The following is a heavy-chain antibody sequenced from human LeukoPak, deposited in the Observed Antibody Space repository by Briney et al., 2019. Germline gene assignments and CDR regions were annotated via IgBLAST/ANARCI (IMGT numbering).Heavy chain of an antibody. CDR2: IIPILGIA. D-gene: IGHD3-22*01. CDR1: GGTFSSYA. J-gene: IGHJ4*02. CDR3: ARDRARDSFDY. V-gene: IGHV1-69*04. Sequence: SVKVSCKASGGTFSSYAISWVRQAPGQGLGWMGRIIPILGIANYAQKFQGRVTITADKSTSTAYMELSSLRSEDTAVYYCARDRARDSFDYWGQGTLVTVSS.